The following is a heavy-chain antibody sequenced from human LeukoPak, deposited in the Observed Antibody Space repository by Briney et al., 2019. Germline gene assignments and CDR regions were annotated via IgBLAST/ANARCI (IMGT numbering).Heavy chain of an antibody. CDR1: GFTFSSYG. CDR2: ISYDGSNK. V-gene: IGHV3-30*18. D-gene: IGHD3-10*01. Sequence: GGSLRLSCAASGFTFSSYGMHWVRQAPGKGLEWVAVISYDGSNKYYADSVKGRFTISRDNSKNTLYLQMNSLRAEDTAVYYCAKEHGDGVVRGVYFDYWGQGTLVTVSS. CDR3: AKEHGDGVVRGVYFDY. J-gene: IGHJ4*02.